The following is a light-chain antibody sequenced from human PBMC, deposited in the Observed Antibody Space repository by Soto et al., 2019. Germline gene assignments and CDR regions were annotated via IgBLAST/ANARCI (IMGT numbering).Light chain of an antibody. CDR2: KAS. Sequence: DIQRTQSPSTLSGSVGDRVTITCRASQTISSWLAWSQQKPGKAPKLLIYKASTLKSGVPSRFSGSGSGTDFTLTISCLQSEDFATYYCQQYYSYPPTFGQGTKVDIK. CDR3: QQYYSYPPT. V-gene: IGKV1-5*03. CDR1: QTISSW. J-gene: IGKJ1*01.